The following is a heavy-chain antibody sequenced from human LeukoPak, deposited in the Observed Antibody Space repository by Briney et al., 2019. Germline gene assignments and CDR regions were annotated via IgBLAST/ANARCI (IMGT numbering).Heavy chain of an antibody. J-gene: IGHJ4*02. CDR3: ARGSIAVAGTEDY. CDR2: IYSGGST. D-gene: IGHD6-19*01. CDR1: GFPVSSNY. Sequence: PGGSMRLSCVASGFPVSSNYMSWVRQAPGKGLEWVSVIYSGGSTYYADSVKGRFTISRHNFKNTLYLQMNSLRAEDTAVYYCARGSIAVAGTEDYWGQGTLVTVSS. V-gene: IGHV3-53*04.